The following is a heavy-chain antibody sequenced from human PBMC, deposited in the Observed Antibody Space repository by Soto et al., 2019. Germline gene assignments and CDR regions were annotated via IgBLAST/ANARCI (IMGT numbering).Heavy chain of an antibody. J-gene: IGHJ3*01. V-gene: IGHV3-23*01. CDR1: GFTFSSYA. CDR3: AKGDTMIVVVITD. D-gene: IGHD3-22*01. CDR2: ISGSGGST. Sequence: EVQLLESGGGLVQPGGPLRLSCAASGFTFSSYAMSWVRQAPGKGLEWVSAISGSGGSTYYADSVKGRFTISRDNSKNTLYLQTNSLRADDTAVYYCAKGDTMIVVVITDWGQGTMVTVSS.